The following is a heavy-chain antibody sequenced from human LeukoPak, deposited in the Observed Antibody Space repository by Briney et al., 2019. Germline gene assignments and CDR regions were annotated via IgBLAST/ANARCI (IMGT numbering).Heavy chain of an antibody. CDR1: GGSINSYY. D-gene: IGHD7-27*01. CDR2: IYTSGST. J-gene: IGHJ5*02. CDR3: ARLTGVLGYWFDP. V-gene: IGHV4-4*09. Sequence: PSETLSLTCTVSGGSINSYYWSWIRQPPGKGMEWIGYIYTSGSTNYNPSLKSRVTISVDTSKNQFSLRLSSVTAADTAVYYCARLTGVLGYWFDPWGQGTLVTVSS.